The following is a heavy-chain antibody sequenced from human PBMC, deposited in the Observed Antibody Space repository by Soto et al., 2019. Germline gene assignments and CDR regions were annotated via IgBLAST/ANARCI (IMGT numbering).Heavy chain of an antibody. CDR1: GGSISSYY. CDR2: IYYSGST. D-gene: IGHD2-15*01. J-gene: IGHJ5*02. Sequence: SETLSLTCTVSGGSISSYYCSWIRQPPGKGLEWIGYIYYSGSTNYNPSLKSRVTISVDTSKNQFSLKLSSVTAADTAVYYCARARVVAAKYIWFDPWGQGTLVTVSS. CDR3: ARARVVAAKYIWFDP. V-gene: IGHV4-59*01.